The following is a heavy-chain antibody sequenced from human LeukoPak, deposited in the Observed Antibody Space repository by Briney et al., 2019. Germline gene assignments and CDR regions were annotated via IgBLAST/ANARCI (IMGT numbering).Heavy chain of an antibody. J-gene: IGHJ4*02. D-gene: IGHD6-19*01. CDR2: IHYSGST. CDR3: ASATVAGTHFDY. V-gene: IGHV4-31*11. CDR1: GGSFSGYY. Sequence: KPSETLSLTCAVYGGSFSGYYWSWIRQHPGKGLEWIAYIHYSGSTYYNPSLKSRVSISVDTSKNQFSLKLSSVTAADTAVYYCASATVAGTHFDYWGQGTLVTVSS.